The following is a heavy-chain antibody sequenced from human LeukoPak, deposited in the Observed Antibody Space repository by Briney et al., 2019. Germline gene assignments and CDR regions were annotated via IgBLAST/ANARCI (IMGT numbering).Heavy chain of an antibody. V-gene: IGHV4-59*01. CDR3: ARDRVDTDAFDI. CDR1: GGSISSYY. CDR2: IYYRGST. D-gene: IGHD5-18*01. J-gene: IGHJ3*02. Sequence: PSETLSLTCTVSGGSISSYYWSWIRQPPGKGLEWIGYIYYRGSTNYNPSLKSRVTISVDTSKNQFSLKLSSVTAADTAVYYCARDRVDTDAFDIWGQGTMVTVSS.